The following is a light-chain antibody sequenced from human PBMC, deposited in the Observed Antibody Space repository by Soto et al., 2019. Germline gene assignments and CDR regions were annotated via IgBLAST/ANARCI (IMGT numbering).Light chain of an antibody. CDR2: AAS. CDR1: QIISTY. V-gene: IGKV1-39*01. Sequence: DIQMTKSPSSLSASVGDRVTITCRASQIISTYLNWYQQRAGLAPRLLIYAASSLQSGVPPRFSGSGSGTDFTLTISSLKPEDFATYFCQQTYSAPPTFGQGTKVEIK. J-gene: IGKJ1*01. CDR3: QQTYSAPPT.